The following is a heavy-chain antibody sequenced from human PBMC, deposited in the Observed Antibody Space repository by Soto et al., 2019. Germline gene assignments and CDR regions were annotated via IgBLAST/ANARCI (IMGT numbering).Heavy chain of an antibody. J-gene: IGHJ4*02. D-gene: IGHD6-19*01. Sequence: ASVKVSCKASGYTFTSYDINWVRQATGQGLEWMGWMNPNSGNTGYAQKFQGRVTMTRNTSISTAYMELSSLRSEDTAVYYCARISYSSGWSERDYWGQGSLVTVPS. CDR2: MNPNSGNT. CDR1: GYTFTSYD. V-gene: IGHV1-8*01. CDR3: ARISYSSGWSERDY.